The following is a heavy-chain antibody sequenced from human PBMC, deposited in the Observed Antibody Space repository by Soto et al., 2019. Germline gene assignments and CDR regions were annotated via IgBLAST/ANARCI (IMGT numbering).Heavy chain of an antibody. CDR3: AKSPTPVAGTSGSLRFDY. V-gene: IGHV3-23*01. D-gene: IGHD6-19*01. J-gene: IGHJ4*02. CDR1: GFTFSSYA. Sequence: GGSLSLSCAASGFTFSSYAMSWVRQAPGKGLEWVSAISGSGGSTYYADSVKGRFTISRDNSKNTLYLQMNSLRAEDTAVYYCAKSPTPVAGTSGSLRFDYWGQGTLVTVSS. CDR2: ISGSGGST.